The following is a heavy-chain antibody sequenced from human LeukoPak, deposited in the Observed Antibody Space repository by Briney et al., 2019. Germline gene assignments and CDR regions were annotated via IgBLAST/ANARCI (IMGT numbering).Heavy chain of an antibody. CDR2: IYYDGSKQ. CDR1: GFTFSSNG. J-gene: IGHJ4*02. V-gene: IGHV3-33*02. Sequence: GESLKISCAASGFTFSSNGMHWVRQAPGKGLEWVAVIYYDGSKQYYADFAKGRFTISRDNTKNTLFLQMNSLRVDDTAVYYCARWGAGRTSDYWGQGTLVTVSS. CDR3: ARWGAGRTSDY. D-gene: IGHD1-26*01.